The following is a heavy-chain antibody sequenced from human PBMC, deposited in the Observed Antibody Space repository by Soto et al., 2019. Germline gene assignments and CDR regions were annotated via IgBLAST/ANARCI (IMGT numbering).Heavy chain of an antibody. J-gene: IGHJ4*02. CDR3: LRDQRHWNEFADQ. D-gene: IGHD1-1*01. V-gene: IGHV3-74*01. CDR2: ISQDGAIA. Sequence: VQLVESGGGLVQPGGSLRLSCAASGFAFGSYWMHWARQALGKGLVWVSRISQDGAIATQADSVKGRFTISRDNAKNTLFLQMNSLRADDTAVYYCLRDQRHWNEFADQWGQGTLVTVSS. CDR1: GFAFGSYW.